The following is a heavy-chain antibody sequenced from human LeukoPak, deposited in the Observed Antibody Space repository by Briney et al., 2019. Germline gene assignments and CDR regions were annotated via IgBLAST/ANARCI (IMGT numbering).Heavy chain of an antibody. CDR1: GYTFTSYG. CDR2: IIPIFGTA. V-gene: IGHV1-69*06. Sequence: GASVKVSCKASGYTFTSYGISWVRQAPGQGLEWMGGIIPIFGTADYAQKFQGRLTITADKSTSTAYMELSSLRSEDTAIYYCASATLRCSGGSCYEMDVWGKGTTVTVSS. CDR3: ASATLRCSGGSCYEMDV. D-gene: IGHD2-15*01. J-gene: IGHJ6*04.